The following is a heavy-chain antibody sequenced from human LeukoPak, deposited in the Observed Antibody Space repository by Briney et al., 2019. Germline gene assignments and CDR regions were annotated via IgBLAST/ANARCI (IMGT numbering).Heavy chain of an antibody. Sequence: GSLILSCAASGFTFSSYSMNWVRQAPGKGLEWVSYISSSGSTIYYADSVKGRFTISRDNAKNSLYLQMNSLRAEDTAVYYCARDPLIAVAGTRNYYYYGMDVWGQGTTVTVSS. D-gene: IGHD6-19*01. CDR2: ISSSGSTI. J-gene: IGHJ6*02. V-gene: IGHV3-48*01. CDR1: GFTFSSYS. CDR3: ARDPLIAVAGTRNYYYYGMDV.